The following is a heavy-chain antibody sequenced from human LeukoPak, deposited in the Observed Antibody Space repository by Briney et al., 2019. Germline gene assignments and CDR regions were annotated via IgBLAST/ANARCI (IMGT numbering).Heavy chain of an antibody. CDR2: MNPNSGNT. Sequence: ASVKVSCKASGYTFTSYDINWVRQATGQGLEWMGWMNPNSGNTGYAQKFQGRVTMTRNTSISTAYMELSSLRSEDTAVYYCAREVEEGEWLSPKPDFDPWGQGTLVTVSS. J-gene: IGHJ5*02. CDR1: GYTFTSYD. V-gene: IGHV1-8*01. D-gene: IGHD3-3*01. CDR3: AREVEEGEWLSPKPDFDP.